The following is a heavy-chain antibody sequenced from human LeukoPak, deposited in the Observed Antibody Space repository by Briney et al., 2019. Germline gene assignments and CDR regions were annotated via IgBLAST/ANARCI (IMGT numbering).Heavy chain of an antibody. Sequence: SETLSLTCTVSGGSISSYYWSWIRQPAGKGLEWIGRIYTSGSTNYNPSLKSRVTISVDTSKNQFSLKLSSVTAADTAVYYCARDFRWFGEINWFDPWGQGTLVTVSS. J-gene: IGHJ5*02. D-gene: IGHD3-10*01. V-gene: IGHV4-4*07. CDR3: ARDFRWFGEINWFDP. CDR1: GGSISSYY. CDR2: IYTSGST.